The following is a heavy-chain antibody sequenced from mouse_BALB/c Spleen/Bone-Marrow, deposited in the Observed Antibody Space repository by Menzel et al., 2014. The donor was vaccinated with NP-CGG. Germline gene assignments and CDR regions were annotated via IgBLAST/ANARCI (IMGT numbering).Heavy chain of an antibody. CDR2: ISSGGSYT. V-gene: IGHV5-9*02. D-gene: IGHD4-1*01. Sequence: DVHLVESGGGLVKPGGSLNLSCAASGFAFSSYDMSWVGQTPEKRLEWVATISSGGSYTYYPDSVKGRFTISRDNARNTLYLQMSSLRSEDTALYYCARPLTGAYFDYWGQGTTLTVSS. J-gene: IGHJ2*01. CDR1: GFAFSSYD. CDR3: ARPLTGAYFDY.